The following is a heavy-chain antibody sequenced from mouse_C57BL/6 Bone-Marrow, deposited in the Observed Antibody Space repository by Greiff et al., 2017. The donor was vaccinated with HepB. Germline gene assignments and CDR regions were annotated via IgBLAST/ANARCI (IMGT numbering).Heavy chain of an antibody. J-gene: IGHJ2*01. Sequence: EVQLQQSGAELVRPGASVKLSCTASGFNIKDDYMHWVKQRPEQGLEWIGWIDPENGDTEYASKFQGKATITADTSSNTAYLQLSSLTSEDTAVYYGSSYDDDDYWGQGTTLTVSS. V-gene: IGHV14-4*01. CDR3: SSYDDDDY. D-gene: IGHD2-4*01. CDR1: GFNIKDDY. CDR2: IDPENGDT.